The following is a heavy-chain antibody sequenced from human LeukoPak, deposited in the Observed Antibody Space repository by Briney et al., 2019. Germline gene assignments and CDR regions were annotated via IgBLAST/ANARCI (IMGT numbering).Heavy chain of an antibody. CDR2: ISGSGDST. J-gene: IGHJ4*02. Sequence: GGSLRLSCVASGFTLRSYVMNWVRQTPGKGLEWVSSISGSGDSTFYADSVKGRFSISRDNSKNTLYLQMNSLRAEDTAVYYCARTPGLWFGELYYDYWGQGTLVTVSS. CDR3: ARTPGLWFGELYYDY. V-gene: IGHV3-23*01. D-gene: IGHD3-10*01. CDR1: GFTLRSYV.